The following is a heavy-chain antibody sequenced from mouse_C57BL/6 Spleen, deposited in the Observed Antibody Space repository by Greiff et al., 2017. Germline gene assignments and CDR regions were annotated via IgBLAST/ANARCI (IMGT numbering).Heavy chain of an antibody. D-gene: IGHD1-1*01. CDR1: GYTFTSYW. J-gene: IGHJ1*03. CDR3: ARSPITTVVGYWYFDV. CDR2: IHPNSGST. Sequence: QVQLQQPGAELVKPGASVKLSCKASGYTFTSYWMHWVKQRPGQGLEWIGMIHPNSGSTNYNEKFKSKATLTVDKSSSTAYLQLSSLTSADSAVYYCARSPITTVVGYWYFDVWGTGTTVTVSS. V-gene: IGHV1-64*01.